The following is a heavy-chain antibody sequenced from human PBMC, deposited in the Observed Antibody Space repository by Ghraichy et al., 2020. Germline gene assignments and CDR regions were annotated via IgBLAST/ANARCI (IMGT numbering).Heavy chain of an antibody. CDR2: IKQDGSEK. D-gene: IGHD1-1*01. J-gene: IGHJ4*02. CDR1: GFTFSSHW. CDR3: ARDPPTRY. Sequence: GGSLRLSCAASGFTFSSHWMSWVRQAPGKGLEWVANIKQDGSEKYYVDSVKGRFTISRDNAKNSLYLQMNSLRAEDTAVYYCARDPPTRYWGQGTLVTVSS. V-gene: IGHV3-7*03.